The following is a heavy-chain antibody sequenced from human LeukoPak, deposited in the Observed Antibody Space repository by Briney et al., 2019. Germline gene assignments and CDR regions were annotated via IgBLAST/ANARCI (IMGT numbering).Heavy chain of an antibody. V-gene: IGHV4-59*01. CDR2: IFYSGST. Sequence: PSETLSLTCTVSGGSISSYYWSWIRQPPGKGLEGMGYIFYSGSTNYNPSLKSRVTISIDTSKNQFSLKLSSVTAADTAVYYCARGDSTVTPKYFQYWGQGTLVTVSS. CDR3: ARGDSTVTPKYFQY. J-gene: IGHJ1*01. CDR1: GGSISSYY. D-gene: IGHD4-23*01.